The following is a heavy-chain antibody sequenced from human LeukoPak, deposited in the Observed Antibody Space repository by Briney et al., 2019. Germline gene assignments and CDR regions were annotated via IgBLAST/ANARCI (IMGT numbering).Heavy chain of an antibody. J-gene: IGHJ6*02. CDR3: AKDLATVPTPTRGMDV. CDR2: ISYDGSNK. V-gene: IGHV3-30*18. Sequence: GGSLRLSCAASGFTFSSYGMHWVRQAPGKGLEWVAVISYDGSNKYYADSVKGRFTISRDNSKNTLYLQMNSLRAEDTAVYYCAKDLATVPTPTRGMDVWGQGTTVTVSS. CDR1: GFTFSSYG. D-gene: IGHD4/OR15-4a*01.